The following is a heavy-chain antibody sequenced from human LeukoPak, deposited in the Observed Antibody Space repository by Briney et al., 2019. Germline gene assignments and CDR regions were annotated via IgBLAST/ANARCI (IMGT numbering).Heavy chain of an antibody. V-gene: IGHV3-21*01. CDR2: ISSSSNYI. CDR3: ARDHFGESYFDF. J-gene: IGHJ4*02. Sequence: GGSLRLSCAASGFTFSTYSMHWVRQAPGKGLEWVSSISSSSNYIYYADSVRGRFTISRDNTKNSLYLQMNSLRAEDTAVYNCARDHFGESYFDFWGQGTLVTVSS. CDR1: GFTFSTYS. D-gene: IGHD3-10*01.